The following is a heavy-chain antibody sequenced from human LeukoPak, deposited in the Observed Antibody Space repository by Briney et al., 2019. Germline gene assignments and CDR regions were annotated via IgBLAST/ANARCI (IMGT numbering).Heavy chain of an antibody. CDR1: GDSVSSNSAA. V-gene: IGHV6-1*01. D-gene: IGHD3-10*01. CDR3: ARDRYYGSGSYYNYYYYGMDV. Sequence: SQTLSLTCAISGDSVSSNSAAWNWIRQSPSRGLEWLGRTYYRSKWYNDYAVSVKSRITINPDTSKNQFSLQLNSVTPEDTAVYYCARDRYYGSGSYYNYYYYGMDVWGQGTTATVSS. CDR2: TYYRSKWYN. J-gene: IGHJ6*02.